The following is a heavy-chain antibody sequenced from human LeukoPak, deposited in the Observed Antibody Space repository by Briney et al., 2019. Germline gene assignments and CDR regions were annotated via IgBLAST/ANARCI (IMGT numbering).Heavy chain of an antibody. J-gene: IGHJ4*02. CDR2: ISSSSSTI. CDR1: GFTFSSYA. CDR3: ARVGRGYSGY. Sequence: GGSLRLSCAASGFTFSSYAMSWVRQAPGKGLEWVSYISSSSSTIYYADSVKGRFTISRDNAKNSLYLQMNSLRAEDTAVYYCARVGRGYSGYWGQGTLVTVSS. V-gene: IGHV3-48*04. D-gene: IGHD5-12*01.